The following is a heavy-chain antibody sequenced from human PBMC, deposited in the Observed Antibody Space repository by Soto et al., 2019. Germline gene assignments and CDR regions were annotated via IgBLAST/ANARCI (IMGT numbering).Heavy chain of an antibody. D-gene: IGHD3-9*01. V-gene: IGHV5-10-1*01. CDR2: IDPSDSYT. CDR1: GYSFTSYW. CDR3: ARLAWRAGDYDILTGSFYYYGMDI. J-gene: IGHJ6*02. Sequence: GESLKISCKGSGYSFTSYWISWVRQMPGKGLEWMGRIDPSDSYTNYSPSFQGHVTISADKSISTAYLQWSSLKASDTAMYYCARLAWRAGDYDILTGSFYYYGMDIWGQGTTVTVSS.